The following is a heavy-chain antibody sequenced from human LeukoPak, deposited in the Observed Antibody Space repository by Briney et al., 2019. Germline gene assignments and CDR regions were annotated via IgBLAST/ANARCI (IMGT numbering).Heavy chain of an antibody. V-gene: IGHV1-18*01. CDR2: ISGYNGNT. D-gene: IGHD3-9*01. CDR3: ARVPESFDWLFPNFDS. J-gene: IGHJ4*02. CDR1: KCTLTDYY. Sequence: GASVKVFCKASKCTLTDYYLHWVRQAPGQGLEWMGWISGYNGNTKYGQKFQDRLSMTTDTSTTTGYMELRSLRSDDTAVYYCARVPESFDWLFPNFDSWGQGTLVTVSS.